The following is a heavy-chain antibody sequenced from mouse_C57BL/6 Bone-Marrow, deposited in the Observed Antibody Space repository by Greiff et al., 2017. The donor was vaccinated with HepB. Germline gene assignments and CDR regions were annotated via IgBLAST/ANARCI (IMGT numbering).Heavy chain of an antibody. CDR2: INPYNGGT. CDR1: GYTFTDYY. V-gene: IGHV1-19*01. J-gene: IGHJ4*01. D-gene: IGHD4-1*01. CDR3: ARSPQRGTGAMDY. Sequence: VQLQQSGPVLVKPGASVKMSCKASGYTFTDYYMNWVKQSHGKSLEWIGVINPYNGGTSYNQKFKGKATLTVDKSSSTAYMELNSLTSEDSAVYYCARSPQRGTGAMDYWGQGTSVTVSS.